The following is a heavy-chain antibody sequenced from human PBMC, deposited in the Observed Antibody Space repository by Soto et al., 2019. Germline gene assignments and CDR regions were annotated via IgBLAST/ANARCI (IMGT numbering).Heavy chain of an antibody. CDR3: ARSYSSSYYSDYGTDV. Sequence: SETLSLTCTVSGGSISSGGYYWSWIRQHPGKGLEWIGYIYYSGSTYYNPSLKSRVTISVDTSKNQFSLKLSSVTAADTAVYSCARSYSSSYYSDYGTDVWGQGTTVTVSS. V-gene: IGHV4-31*03. CDR2: IYYSGST. J-gene: IGHJ6*02. D-gene: IGHD6-6*01. CDR1: GGSISSGGYY.